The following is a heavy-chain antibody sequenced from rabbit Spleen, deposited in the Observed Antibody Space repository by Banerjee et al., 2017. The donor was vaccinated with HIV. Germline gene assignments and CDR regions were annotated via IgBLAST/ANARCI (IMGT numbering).Heavy chain of an antibody. Sequence: QEQLVESGGGLVQPGGSLKLSCKGSGFDFSSYGVSWVRQAPGKGLEWIACIDSGSSGFTYFASWAKGRFTISKTSSTTVTLQMTSLTAADTATYFCARNYVNAFDPWGQGTLVTVS. V-gene: IGHV1S45*01. CDR1: GFDFSSYG. J-gene: IGHJ2*01. D-gene: IGHD1-1*01. CDR3: ARNYVNAFDP. CDR2: IDSGSSGFT.